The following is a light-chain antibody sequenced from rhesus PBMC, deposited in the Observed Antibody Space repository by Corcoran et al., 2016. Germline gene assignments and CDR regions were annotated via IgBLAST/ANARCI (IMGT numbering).Light chain of an antibody. V-gene: IGKV3-42*01. CDR1: QSVSNS. CDR2: GAA. Sequence: EIVMTQSPATLSLSPGERATLSGRASQSVSNSLAWYQQKPGQAPKLIIYGAASRATGIPDRFSGSGSGTEFTLTIRSLEPEDVGVCYCQQDYSWPPLTFGGGTKVELK. J-gene: IGKJ4*01. CDR3: QQDYSWPPLT.